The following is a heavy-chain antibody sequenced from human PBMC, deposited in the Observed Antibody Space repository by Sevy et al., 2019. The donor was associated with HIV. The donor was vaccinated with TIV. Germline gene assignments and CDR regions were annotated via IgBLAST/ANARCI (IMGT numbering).Heavy chain of an antibody. V-gene: IGHV4-59*01. Sequence: SETLSLTCTVSSGSINNDYWTWIRQPPGKGLEWIGNIYYSGSTDYNPSLKSRVTISIDTSKKYFSLKLSSVTAVDTAVYYCARAGMTQLFDYWGPGSLVTVSS. J-gene: IGHJ4*02. CDR3: ARAGMTQLFDY. D-gene: IGHD3-10*01. CDR2: IYYSGST. CDR1: SGSINNDY.